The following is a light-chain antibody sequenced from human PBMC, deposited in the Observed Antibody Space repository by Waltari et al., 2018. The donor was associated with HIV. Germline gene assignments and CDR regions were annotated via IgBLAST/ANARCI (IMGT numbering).Light chain of an antibody. CDR1: QSVSSSY. Sequence: EIVLTQSPGTLSLSPGERATISCRASQSVSSSYLAWYQQKSGQAHSLLIYGASNRATGIPARFSGSGSGTDFTLTINKLEPEDFAVYYCQHYGSSPRYTFGQGTKLELK. V-gene: IGKV3-20*01. CDR3: QHYGSSPRYT. J-gene: IGKJ2*01. CDR2: GAS.